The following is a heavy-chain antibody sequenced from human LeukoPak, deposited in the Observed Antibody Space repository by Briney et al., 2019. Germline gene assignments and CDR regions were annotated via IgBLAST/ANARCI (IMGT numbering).Heavy chain of an antibody. D-gene: IGHD6-13*01. CDR1: GFTFSSYA. Sequence: GGSLRLSCAASGFTFSSYAMSWVRQAPGKGLEWVSTISDSGGSTYYADSVKGRSTISRDNSKNTLYLQMNSLRAEDTAVYYCAKDPSYSSSWYFDYWGQGTLVTVSS. CDR2: ISDSGGST. CDR3: AKDPSYSSSWYFDY. J-gene: IGHJ4*02. V-gene: IGHV3-23*01.